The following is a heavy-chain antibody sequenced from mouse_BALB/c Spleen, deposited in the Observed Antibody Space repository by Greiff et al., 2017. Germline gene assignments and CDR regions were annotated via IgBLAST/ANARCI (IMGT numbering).Heavy chain of an antibody. V-gene: IGHV5-12-1*01. CDR1: GFAFSSYD. CDR3: ARGPFTTATGGAMDY. Sequence: EVKLMESGGGLVKPGGSLKLSCAASGFAFSSYDMSWVRQTPEKRLEWVAYISSGGGSTYYPDTVKGRFTISRDNAKNTLYLQMSSLKSEDTAMYYCARGPFTTATGGAMDYWGQGTSVTVSS. J-gene: IGHJ4*01. D-gene: IGHD1-2*01. CDR2: ISSGGGST.